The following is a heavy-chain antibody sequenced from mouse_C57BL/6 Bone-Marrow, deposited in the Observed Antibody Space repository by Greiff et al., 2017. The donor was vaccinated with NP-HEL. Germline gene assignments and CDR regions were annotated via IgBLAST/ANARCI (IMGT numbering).Heavy chain of an antibody. CDR1: GFNIKDDY. J-gene: IGHJ4*01. Sequence: VQLQQSGAELVRPGASVKLSCTASGFNIKDDYMHWVKQRPEQGLEWIGWIDPENGDTEYASKFQGKATITADTSSNTAYLQLSSLTSEDTAVYYCTTDYYGSSYVLYYAMDYWGQGTSVTVSS. CDR3: TTDYYGSSYVLYYAMDY. CDR2: IDPENGDT. V-gene: IGHV14-4*01. D-gene: IGHD1-1*01.